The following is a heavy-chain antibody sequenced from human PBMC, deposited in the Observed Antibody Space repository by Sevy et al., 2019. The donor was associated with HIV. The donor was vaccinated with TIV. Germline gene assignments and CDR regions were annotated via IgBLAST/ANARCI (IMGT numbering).Heavy chain of an antibody. J-gene: IGHJ3*02. V-gene: IGHV3-15*07. Sequence: GGSLRLSCTATGFPFNIVWMNWVRQAPGKGLEWVGRVKRRSDGGTKDYAAPVRGRFTISRDDLRSTLYLQMNGLKTEDTAIYYCTTEWLCEMSVSRGFNIWGQGTMVTVSS. CDR1: GFPFNIVW. CDR3: TTEWLCEMSVSRGFNI. CDR2: VKRRSDGGTK. D-gene: IGHD6-19*01.